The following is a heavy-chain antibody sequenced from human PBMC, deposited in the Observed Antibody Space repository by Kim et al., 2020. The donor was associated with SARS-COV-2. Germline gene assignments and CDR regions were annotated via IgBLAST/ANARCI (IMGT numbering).Heavy chain of an antibody. D-gene: IGHD3-10*01. Sequence: SVKVSCKASGGTFSSYAISWVRQAPGQGLEWMGGIIPIFGTANYAQKFQGRVTITADESTSTAYMELSSLRSEDTAVYYCARDVWFGDPRSPNYYYYYGMDVWGQGTTVTVSS. V-gene: IGHV1-69*13. CDR1: GGTFSSYA. CDR3: ARDVWFGDPRSPNYYYYYGMDV. CDR2: IIPIFGTA. J-gene: IGHJ6*02.